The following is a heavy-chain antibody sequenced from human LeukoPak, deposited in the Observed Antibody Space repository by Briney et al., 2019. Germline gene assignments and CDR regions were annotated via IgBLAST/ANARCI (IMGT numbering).Heavy chain of an antibody. CDR3: ARDHRLIPITIFKRGAFDI. J-gene: IGHJ3*02. Sequence: EASVKVSCKASGGTFSSYAISWVRQAPGQGLEWMGGIIPIFGTANYAQKFQGRVTITADESTSTAYMELSSLRSEDTAVYYCARDHRLIPITIFKRGAFDIWGQGTMVTVSS. D-gene: IGHD3-3*01. CDR1: GGTFSSYA. CDR2: IIPIFGTA. V-gene: IGHV1-69*13.